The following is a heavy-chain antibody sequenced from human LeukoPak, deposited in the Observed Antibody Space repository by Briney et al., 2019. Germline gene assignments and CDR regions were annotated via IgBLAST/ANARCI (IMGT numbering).Heavy chain of an antibody. CDR1: GFTFGSHA. J-gene: IGHJ6*03. V-gene: IGHV3-30*01. CDR3: ARGGSGCYYYYYYYMDV. CDR2: TSYDGSNK. Sequence: GGSLRLSCAASGFTFGSHAMHWVRQAPGKGLEWVAITSYDGSNKYYADSVKGRFTISKDNSKNTLYLQMNSLRPEDMGVYYCARGGSGCYYYYYYYMDVWGQGTTVTVSS. D-gene: IGHD3-10*01.